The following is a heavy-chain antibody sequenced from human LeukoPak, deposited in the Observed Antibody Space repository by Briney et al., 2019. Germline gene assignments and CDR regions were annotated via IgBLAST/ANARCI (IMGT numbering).Heavy chain of an antibody. CDR3: ARQRRGSYSIDL. V-gene: IGHV5-51*01. D-gene: IGHD1-26*01. J-gene: IGHJ5*02. CDR2: IYPGDSDI. CDR1: GYSFTSYW. Sequence: AGESLKISCKGSGYSFTSYWIGWVRQLPGKGLEWMGIIYPGDSDIRYSPSFQGQVTISADKSITTAYLQWSSLKASDTAMYYCARQRRGSYSIDLWGQGTLVTVSS.